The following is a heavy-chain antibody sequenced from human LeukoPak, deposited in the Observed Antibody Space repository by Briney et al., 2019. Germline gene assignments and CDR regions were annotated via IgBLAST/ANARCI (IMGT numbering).Heavy chain of an antibody. J-gene: IGHJ4*02. CDR1: GFTFSSYA. Sequence: GRSLRLSCAASGFTFSSYAMHWVRQAPGKGLEWVAVISYDGSNKYYADSVKGRFTISRDNSKNTLYLQMNSLRAEDTAVYYCAKDRVLLWFGENDYWGQGTLVTVSS. V-gene: IGHV3-30*04. CDR2: ISYDGSNK. CDR3: AKDRVLLWFGENDY. D-gene: IGHD3-10*01.